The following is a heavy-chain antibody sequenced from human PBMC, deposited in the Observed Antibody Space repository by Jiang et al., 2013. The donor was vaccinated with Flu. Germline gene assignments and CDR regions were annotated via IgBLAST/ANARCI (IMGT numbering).Heavy chain of an antibody. CDR3: ARAARGCPGDTCYSYFDY. J-gene: IGHJ4*01. D-gene: IGHD2-15*01. CDR1: GYTFSDYA. CDR2: ISATTGNP. V-gene: IGHV7-4-1*02. Sequence: VQSGSELKKPGASAKVSCKASGYTFSDYAMNWLRQAPGQGLEWMGWISATTGNPTYAQGFTGRFVFSLDASASATYLDITSLRAEDTAVYYCARAARGCPGDTCYSYFDY.